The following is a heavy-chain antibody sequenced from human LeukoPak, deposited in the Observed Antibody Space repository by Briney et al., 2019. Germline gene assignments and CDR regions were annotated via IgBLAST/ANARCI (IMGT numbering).Heavy chain of an antibody. CDR2: ISGSGGST. J-gene: IGHJ6*03. V-gene: IGHV3-23*01. Sequence: GGSLRLSCAASGFTFSNSALSWVRQAPGKGLEWVSDISGSGGSTYYADSVKGRFTISRDNAKNSLYLQMNSLRAEDTAVYYCARVDYDFWSGYSEIYYMDVWGKGTTVTVSS. D-gene: IGHD3-3*01. CDR1: GFTFSNSA. CDR3: ARVDYDFWSGYSEIYYMDV.